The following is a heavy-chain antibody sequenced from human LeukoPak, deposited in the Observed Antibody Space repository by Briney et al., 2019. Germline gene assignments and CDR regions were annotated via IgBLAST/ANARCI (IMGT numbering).Heavy chain of an antibody. Sequence: GGSLRLSCAASGFTFSYYSMNWVRQAPGKGMEWVSSISSSSSYIYYADSVRGRFTISRDNAKNSLYLQMNSLRADDTAVYYCARAKVVAATDDAFDIWGQGTMVTVSS. CDR3: ARAKVVAATDDAFDI. V-gene: IGHV3-21*01. J-gene: IGHJ3*02. CDR1: GFTFSYYS. CDR2: ISSSSSYI. D-gene: IGHD2-15*01.